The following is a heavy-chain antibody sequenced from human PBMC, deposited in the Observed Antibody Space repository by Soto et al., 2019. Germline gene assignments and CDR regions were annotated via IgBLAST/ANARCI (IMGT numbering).Heavy chain of an antibody. CDR2: ISGYNGQT. V-gene: IGHV1-18*01. Sequence: QVQLVQSGPEVKKPGASVKVSCKASAYTFTSYGISWVRQAPGQGLEWMGWISGYNGQTNYAQKFRGRVTITTDASTSTAYRELRSQISDDTATYYCARDGRKQLWVEGLNAMDVWGQGTTVTVSS. J-gene: IGHJ6*02. CDR1: AYTFTSYG. CDR3: ARDGRKQLWVEGLNAMDV. D-gene: IGHD5-18*01.